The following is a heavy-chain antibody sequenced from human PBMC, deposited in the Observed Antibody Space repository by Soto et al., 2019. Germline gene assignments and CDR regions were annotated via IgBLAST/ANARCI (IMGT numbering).Heavy chain of an antibody. CDR1: GFSFGDYA. CDR2: IRSTPYGGTT. CDR3: TTRHSSSSDY. V-gene: IGHV3-49*03. D-gene: IGHD6-6*01. Sequence: EVQLVESGGGWVQPGRSLRLSCTASGFSFGDYAMSWFRQAHGKGLEWVGFIRSTPYGGTTEYAASAKGRLTISRDDSKSIAYLQMNSLKTEDTAVYYWTTRHSSSSDYWGQGTLVTVSS. J-gene: IGHJ4*02.